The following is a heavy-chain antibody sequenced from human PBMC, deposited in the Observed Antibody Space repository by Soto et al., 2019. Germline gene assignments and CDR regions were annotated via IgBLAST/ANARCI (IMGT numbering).Heavy chain of an antibody. J-gene: IGHJ4*02. CDR3: ATDPGGYSGYDLPRGY. Sequence: QVQLVQSGAEVKKPGASVKVSCKVSGYTLTELSMHWVRQAPGTGLEWMGGVDPEDGETIYAQRFQGRVPMTEDTSTDTAYMELSSLRSEDTAVYYCATDPGGYSGYDLPRGYWGQGTLVTVSS. CDR1: GYTLTELS. V-gene: IGHV1-24*01. CDR2: VDPEDGET. D-gene: IGHD5-12*01.